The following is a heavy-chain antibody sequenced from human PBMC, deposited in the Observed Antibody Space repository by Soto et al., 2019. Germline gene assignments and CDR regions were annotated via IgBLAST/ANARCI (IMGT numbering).Heavy chain of an antibody. CDR1: GGTFSSYA. J-gene: IGHJ6*02. CDR3: ARSQGSSTSLEIYYYYYCGMDV. V-gene: IGHV1-69*01. D-gene: IGHD2-2*01. Sequence: QVQLVQSGAEVKKPGSSVKVSCKASGGTFSSYAISWVRQAPGQGLEWMGGIIPISETTNYAQKFQGRVTITADESKSTAYMELSSLRSEDTAVYYWARSQGSSTSLEIYYYYYCGMDVWGQGTTVTVSS. CDR2: IIPISETT.